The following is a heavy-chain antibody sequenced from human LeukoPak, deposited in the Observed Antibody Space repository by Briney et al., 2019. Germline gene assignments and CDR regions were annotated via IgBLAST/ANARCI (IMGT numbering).Heavy chain of an antibody. CDR2: IHHSGST. CDR3: ARVYDFWSGYYTGLYYYYYMDV. Sequence: SETLSLTCTVSGYSISSGYYWGWIRQPPGKGLEWIGSIHHSGSTYYDPSLKSRVTISVDTSKNQFSLKLSSVTAADTAVYYCARVYDFWSGYYTGLYYYYYMDVWGKGTTVTVSS. V-gene: IGHV4-38-2*02. J-gene: IGHJ6*03. D-gene: IGHD3-3*01. CDR1: GYSISSGYY.